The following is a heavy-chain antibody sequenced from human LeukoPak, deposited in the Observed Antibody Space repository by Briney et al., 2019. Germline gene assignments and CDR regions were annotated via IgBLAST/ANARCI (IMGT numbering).Heavy chain of an antibody. CDR3: AKDTTSFSGRTGDFDY. Sequence: PGRSLRLSCAASGVTLSSYGVHWVRQAPGKGLEWVAVISYDGSNKDYADSVKGRFTISRDNSKNTLYLQMNGLRAEDTAVYYCAKDTTSFSGRTGDFDYWGQGTLVTVSS. J-gene: IGHJ4*02. V-gene: IGHV3-30*18. CDR2: ISYDGSNK. D-gene: IGHD7-27*01. CDR1: GVTLSSYG.